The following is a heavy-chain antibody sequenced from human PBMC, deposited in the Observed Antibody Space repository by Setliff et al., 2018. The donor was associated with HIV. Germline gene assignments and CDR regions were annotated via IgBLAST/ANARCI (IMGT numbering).Heavy chain of an antibody. CDR3: ARDYLYYNMYNGSPVYGMDV. CDR1: GFTFRNYK. V-gene: IGHV3-48*03. D-gene: IGHD3-10*01. CDR2: ISIGSGGAI. J-gene: IGHJ6*02. Sequence: GGSLRLSCAASGFTFRNYKFNWVRQAPGRGLEWVSSISIGSGGAIDYADSVQGRFTVSRDNSKNSLYLQMNSLRVEDTAVYYCARDYLYYNMYNGSPVYGMDVWGQGTTVTVSS.